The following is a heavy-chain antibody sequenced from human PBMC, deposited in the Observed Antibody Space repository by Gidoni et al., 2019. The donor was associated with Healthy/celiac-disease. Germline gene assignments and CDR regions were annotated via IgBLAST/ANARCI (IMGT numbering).Heavy chain of an antibody. Sequence: EVQLVESGGGLVQPGGSLRLSCAASGFTFSSYWMSWVRQAPGKGLEWVANIKQDGSEKYYVDSVKGRFTISRDNAKNSLYLQMNSLRAEDTAVYYCARAPTLWFGESLYYFDYWGQGTLVTVSS. D-gene: IGHD3-10*01. CDR1: GFTFSSYW. CDR3: ARAPTLWFGESLYYFDY. J-gene: IGHJ4*02. CDR2: IKQDGSEK. V-gene: IGHV3-7*05.